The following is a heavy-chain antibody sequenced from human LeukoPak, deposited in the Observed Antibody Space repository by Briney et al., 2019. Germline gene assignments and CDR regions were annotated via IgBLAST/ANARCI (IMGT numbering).Heavy chain of an antibody. CDR3: ARDPHYYGSGSYCFDY. Sequence: ASVKVSCKASGYTLTSFSIHWVRRAPGQGLEWMGIINPNGGRINYAQKFQGRVTMTRDTSTSTVYMELSSLRSEDTAVYYCARDPHYYGSGSYCFDYWGQGSLVTVSS. CDR2: INPNGGRI. D-gene: IGHD3-10*01. V-gene: IGHV1-46*01. J-gene: IGHJ4*02. CDR1: GYTLTSFS.